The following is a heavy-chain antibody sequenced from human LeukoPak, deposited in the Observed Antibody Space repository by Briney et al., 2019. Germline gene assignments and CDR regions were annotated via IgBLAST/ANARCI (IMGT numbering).Heavy chain of an antibody. CDR2: ISAYNGNT. V-gene: IGHV1-18*01. Sequence: ASVKVSCKASGYTFTSYGISWVRQAPGQGLEWMGWISAYNGNTNYAQKLQGRVTMSTDTSTSTAYMELRSLRSDDTAVYYCARDSQYYYDDDYWGQGTLVTVSS. CDR1: GYTFTSYG. J-gene: IGHJ4*02. D-gene: IGHD3-22*01. CDR3: ARDSQYYYDDDY.